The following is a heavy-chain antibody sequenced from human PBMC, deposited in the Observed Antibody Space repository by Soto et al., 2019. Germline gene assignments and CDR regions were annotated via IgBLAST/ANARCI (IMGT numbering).Heavy chain of an antibody. J-gene: IGHJ2*01. CDR3: ASSPRYCSSTSCYAVDAWYFDL. CDR2: IYSGGST. D-gene: IGHD2-2*01. V-gene: IGHV3-53*01. Sequence: GGSLRLSCAASGFTVSSNYMSWVRQAPGKGLEWVSVIYSGGSTYYADSVKGRFTISRDNSKNTLYLQMNSLRAEDTAVYYCASSPRYCSSTSCYAVDAWYFDLWGRGTLVTVSS. CDR1: GFTVSSNY.